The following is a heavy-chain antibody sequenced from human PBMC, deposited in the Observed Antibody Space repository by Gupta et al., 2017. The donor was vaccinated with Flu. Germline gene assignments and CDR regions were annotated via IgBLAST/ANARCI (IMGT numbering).Heavy chain of an antibody. CDR1: GFTFSSYG. CDR3: AKGGAIYCSSTSCSNIDY. Sequence: QVQLVESGGGVVQPGRSLRLSCAASGFTFSSYGMHWVRQAPGKGLEGVAVISYDGSNKYYADSVKGRFTISRDNSKNTLYLQMNSLRAEDTAVYYCAKGGAIYCSSTSCSNIDYWGQGTLVTVSS. V-gene: IGHV3-30*18. D-gene: IGHD2-2*01. CDR2: ISYDGSNK. J-gene: IGHJ4*02.